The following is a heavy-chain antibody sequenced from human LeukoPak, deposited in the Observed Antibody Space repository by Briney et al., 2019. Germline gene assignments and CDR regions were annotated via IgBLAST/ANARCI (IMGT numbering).Heavy chain of an antibody. D-gene: IGHD3-3*01. V-gene: IGHV4-61*02. CDR2: IYTSGST. J-gene: IGHJ4*02. CDR3: AAQITIFGVVII. CDR1: GGSISSESYY. Sequence: SETLSLTCTVSGGSISSESYYWGWIRQPAGKGLEWIGRIYTSGSTNYNPSLKSRVAMSVDTSKNQFSLKLSSVTAADTAVYYCAAQITIFGVVIIWGQGTLVTVSS.